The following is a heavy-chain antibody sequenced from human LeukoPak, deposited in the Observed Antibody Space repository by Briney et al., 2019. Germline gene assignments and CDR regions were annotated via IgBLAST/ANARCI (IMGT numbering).Heavy chain of an antibody. J-gene: IGHJ4*02. D-gene: IGHD3-16*01. CDR2: IYHSGST. Sequence: SETLSLTCAVSGYSISSGYYWGWIRQSPGKGLEWIGTIYHSGSTYYNPSLKSRLTISVDASKNQFSLKLSSVTAADTAVYYCARVTVGDYDYVWGSYDGEYFFDYWGQGTLVTVSS. CDR3: ARVTVGDYDYVWGSYDGEYFFDY. CDR1: GYSISSGYY. V-gene: IGHV4-38-2*01.